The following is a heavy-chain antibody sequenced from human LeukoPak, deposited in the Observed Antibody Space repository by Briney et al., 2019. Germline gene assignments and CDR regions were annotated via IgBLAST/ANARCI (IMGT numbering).Heavy chain of an antibody. J-gene: IGHJ4*02. D-gene: IGHD2-2*01. CDR2: IYSGGST. V-gene: IGHV3-53*01. Sequence: PGGSLRLSCAASGFTVSSNYMSWVRQAPGKGLEWVSVIYSGGSTYYADSVKGRFTISRDNSKNTLYLQMNSLRAEDTAVYYCAKVDLGYCSSTSCAHFDYWGQGTLVTVSS. CDR3: AKVDLGYCSSTSCAHFDY. CDR1: GFTVSSNY.